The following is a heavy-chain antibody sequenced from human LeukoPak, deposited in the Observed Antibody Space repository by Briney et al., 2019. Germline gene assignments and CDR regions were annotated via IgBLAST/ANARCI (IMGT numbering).Heavy chain of an antibody. CDR1: GLTFSTYP. Sequence: PGTSLRLSCAASGLTFSTYPIHWVRQAPDEGLEWVAVITHDGGSQYYADSVKGRFTISRDNSKNTVFPHMNSLRPEDTAVYYCFTGRHYYYDSWSQGTLVTVSS. CDR2: ITHDGGSQ. J-gene: IGHJ5*01. D-gene: IGHD3-22*01. V-gene: IGHV3-30*01. CDR3: FTGRHYYYDS.